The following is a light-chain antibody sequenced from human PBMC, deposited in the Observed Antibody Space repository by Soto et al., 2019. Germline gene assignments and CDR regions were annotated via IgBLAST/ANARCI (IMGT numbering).Light chain of an antibody. J-gene: IGKJ1*01. CDR3: MQGTHWPPA. Sequence: DSVMTQSPLSLPVTPGEPASISCRSRQSLVYNDGNIYLNWFQQRPGQSPRRLIYKVSTRDSGVPDRFSGSGSDTDFTLKISSVEAEDVGVYYCMQGTHWPPAFGQGTKVDIK. CDR2: KVS. CDR1: QSLVYNDGNIY. V-gene: IGKV2-30*01.